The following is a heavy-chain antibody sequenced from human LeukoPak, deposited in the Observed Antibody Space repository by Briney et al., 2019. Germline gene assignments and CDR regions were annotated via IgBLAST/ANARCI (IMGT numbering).Heavy chain of an antibody. J-gene: IGHJ4*02. CDR3: ARSGGGKGDNREFDY. V-gene: IGHV4-39*01. Sequence: SETLSLTCTVSGGSIRSSYFYWGWIRQPPGKGLEWIGSIYYSGSTYYSPSLKSRVTISVDTSKNQFSLKLSSVIAADTAVYYCARSGGGKGDNREFDYWGQGTLVTVSS. CDR1: GGSIRSSYFY. CDR2: IYYSGST. D-gene: IGHD3-16*01.